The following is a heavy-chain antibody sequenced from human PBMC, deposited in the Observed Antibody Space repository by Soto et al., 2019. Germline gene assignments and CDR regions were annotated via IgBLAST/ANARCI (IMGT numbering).Heavy chain of an antibody. CDR3: AGIAVSGTDY. V-gene: IGHV4-59*08. CDR1: GGSISHYY. D-gene: IGHD6-19*01. Sequence: QVQLQESGPGLVKPSETLSLTCTVSGGSISHYYWSWIRQPPGKGLEWIGYIYYSGNTNYNPSLKSRVAISIDTSKNQFSLKLRSVTAADTAVYYCAGIAVSGTDYWGQGTLVIVSS. CDR2: IYYSGNT. J-gene: IGHJ4*02.